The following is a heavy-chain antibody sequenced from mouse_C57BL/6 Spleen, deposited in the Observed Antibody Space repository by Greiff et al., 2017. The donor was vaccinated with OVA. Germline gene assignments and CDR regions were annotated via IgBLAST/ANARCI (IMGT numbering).Heavy chain of an antibody. CDR2: INPNNGGT. J-gene: IGHJ2*01. CDR1: GYTFTDYN. CDR3: ARPFITTGVFDY. Sequence: VQLQQSGPELVKPGASVKMSCKASGYTFTDYNMHWVKQSHGKSLEWIGYINPNNGGTSYNQKFKGKATLTVNKSSSTAYMELRSLTSEYSAVYYCARPFITTGVFDYWGQGTTLTVSS. V-gene: IGHV1-22*01. D-gene: IGHD1-1*01.